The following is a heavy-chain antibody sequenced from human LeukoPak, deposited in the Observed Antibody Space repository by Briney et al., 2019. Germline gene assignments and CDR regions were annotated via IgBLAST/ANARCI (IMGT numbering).Heavy chain of an antibody. CDR2: INPDSGGT. Sequence: GASVKVSCKASGYTFNDYYMHWVRQAPGQGLEWIGRINPDSGGTDYAQKFQGRVTMTRDTSITTAYMDLSGLRSDDTAVYYCARGGSSWSFYYYYYMDVWGKGTTVTVSS. CDR1: GYTFNDYY. D-gene: IGHD6-13*01. CDR3: ARGGSSWSFYYYYYMDV. J-gene: IGHJ6*03. V-gene: IGHV1-2*02.